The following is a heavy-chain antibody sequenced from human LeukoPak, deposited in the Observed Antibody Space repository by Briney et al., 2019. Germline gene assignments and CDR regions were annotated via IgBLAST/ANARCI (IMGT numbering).Heavy chain of an antibody. J-gene: IGHJ4*02. CDR2: IYYSGST. D-gene: IGHD5-24*01. Sequence: SETLSLTCTVSGGFIGSTSYYWGWIRQPPGKGLEWIGSIYYSGSTYYNPSLSSRVTISVDTSKNQFSLKLTSVTAADTAVYYCARSVDGYNYFAFDYWGQGTLVTVSS. CDR1: GGFIGSTSYY. V-gene: IGHV4-39*07. CDR3: ARSVDGYNYFAFDY.